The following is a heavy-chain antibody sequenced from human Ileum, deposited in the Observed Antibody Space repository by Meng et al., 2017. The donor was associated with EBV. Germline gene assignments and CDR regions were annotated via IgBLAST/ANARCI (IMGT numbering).Heavy chain of an antibody. CDR2: VYHRGDT. V-gene: IGHV4-4*02. Sequence: QGQLQEAGPGLVKPSGTLSLTCTVSGDSIRSDIWWSWVRQPPGKGLEWIGEVYHRGDTNYNPSLKSRVDISVDKSKNQFYLSLFSVTAADTAVYYCGRDQGRELINHWGQGTLVTVSS. D-gene: IGHD1-7*01. CDR1: GDSIRSDIW. CDR3: GRDQGRELINH. J-gene: IGHJ4*02.